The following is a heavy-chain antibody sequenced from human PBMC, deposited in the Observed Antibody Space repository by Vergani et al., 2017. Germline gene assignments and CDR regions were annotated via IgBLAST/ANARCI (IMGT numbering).Heavy chain of an antibody. CDR2: IYSGGST. CDR1: GFTFSSYW. D-gene: IGHD1-26*01. J-gene: IGHJ4*02. CDR3: ARENSGSYSYYFDY. Sequence: EVQLLESGGGLVQPGGSLRLSCAASGFTFSSYWMSWVRQAPGKGLEWVSVIYSGGSTYYADSVKGRFTISRDNSKNTLYLQMNSLRAEDTAVYYCARENSGSYSYYFDYWGQGTLVTVSS. V-gene: IGHV3-66*01.